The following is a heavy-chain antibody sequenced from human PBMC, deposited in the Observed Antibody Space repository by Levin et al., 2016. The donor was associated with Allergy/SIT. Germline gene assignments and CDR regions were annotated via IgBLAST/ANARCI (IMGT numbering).Heavy chain of an antibody. CDR2: IYTSGST. D-gene: IGHD4-17*01. Sequence: WIRQPPGKGLEWIGRIYTSGSTNYNPSLKSRVTISVDTSKNQFSLKLSSVTAADTAVYYCARGGETTVTTSYYYGMDVWGQGTTVTVSS. CDR3: ARGGETTVTTSYYYGMDV. V-gene: IGHV4-61*02. J-gene: IGHJ6*02.